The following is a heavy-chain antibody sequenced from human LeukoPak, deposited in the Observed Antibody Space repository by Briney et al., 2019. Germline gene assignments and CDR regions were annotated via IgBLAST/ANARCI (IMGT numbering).Heavy chain of an antibody. CDR1: GFTFSSYW. D-gene: IGHD5-12*01. CDR3: ARGRNWLDY. CDR2: VNNDGNST. J-gene: IGHJ4*02. V-gene: IGHV3-74*01. Sequence: PGGSLRLSCAASGFTFSSYWMHWVRQAPGKGPVWVSRVNNDGNSTTYADSVRGRFTISRDNAKNTLYLQMNSLRAEDTAVYYCARGRNWLDYWGQGTLVTVSS.